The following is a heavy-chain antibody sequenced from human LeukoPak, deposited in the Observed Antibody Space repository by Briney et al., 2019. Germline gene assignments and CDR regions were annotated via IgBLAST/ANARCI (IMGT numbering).Heavy chain of an antibody. CDR1: GFTFSSYG. V-gene: IGHV3-30*02. J-gene: IGHJ4*02. CDR2: IRYDGSNK. CDR3: AKDRSYYYDSSGYPDY. Sequence: PGGSLRLSCAASGFTFSSYGMHWVRQAPGKGLESVAFIRYDGSNKYYADSVKGRFTISRDNSKNTLYLQMNSLRAEDTAVYYCAKDRSYYYDSSGYPDYWGQGTLVTVSS. D-gene: IGHD3-22*01.